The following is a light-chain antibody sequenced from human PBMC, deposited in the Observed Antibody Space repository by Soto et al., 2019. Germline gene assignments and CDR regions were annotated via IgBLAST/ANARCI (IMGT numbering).Light chain of an antibody. CDR1: SSDVGSYNL. CDR3: CSYAGTVAYV. V-gene: IGLV2-23*02. Sequence: QSALTQPASGSGSPGQSITISCTGTSSDVGSYNLVSWYQQLPGKAPKVIICEVNKRPSGVSYRFSGSKSGNTASLTISGLQTEDEADYYCCSYAGTVAYVFGTGTKVTVL. CDR2: EVN. J-gene: IGLJ1*01.